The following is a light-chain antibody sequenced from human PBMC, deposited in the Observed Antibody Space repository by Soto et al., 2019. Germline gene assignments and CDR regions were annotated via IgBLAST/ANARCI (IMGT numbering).Light chain of an antibody. CDR2: DAS. Sequence: AIQLTQSPSSLSASVGDRVTITCRASQGISTALAWYQQKPGKAPDLLIYDASILQTGVPPRFSGSGSGTDFTLTISRLQPEDFATYYCQQFKSYPQSFGPGTKVDIK. V-gene: IGKV1-13*02. J-gene: IGKJ3*01. CDR3: QQFKSYPQS. CDR1: QGISTA.